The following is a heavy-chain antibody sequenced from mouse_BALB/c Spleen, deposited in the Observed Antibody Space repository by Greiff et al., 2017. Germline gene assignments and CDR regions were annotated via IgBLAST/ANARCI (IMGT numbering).Heavy chain of an antibody. CDR3: NARGIHYYGYDY. D-gene: IGHD1-2*01. CDR2: IDTENGDT. CDR1: GFNIKDYY. J-gene: IGHJ2*01. Sequence: EVQLQQSGAELVRSGASVKLSCTASGFNIKDYYMHWVKQRPEQGLEWIGWIDTENGDTEYAPKFQGKATMTADTSSNTAYLQLSSLTSEDTAVYYCNARGIHYYGYDYWGQGTTLTVSS. V-gene: IGHV14-4*02.